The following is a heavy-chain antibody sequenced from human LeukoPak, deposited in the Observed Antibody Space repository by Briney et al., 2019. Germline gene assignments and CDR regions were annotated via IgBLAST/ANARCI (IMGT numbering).Heavy chain of an antibody. Sequence: GGSLRLSCAASGFTFSSYWMHWVRQAPGKGLVWVSRITSDGSSTSYADSVKGRFTISRDNAKNTLYLQMNSLRAEDTAVYYCAGRWNDGRLFDYWGQGTLVTVSS. J-gene: IGHJ4*02. CDR3: AGRWNDGRLFDY. CDR1: GFTFSSYW. V-gene: IGHV3-74*01. D-gene: IGHD1-1*01. CDR2: ITSDGSST.